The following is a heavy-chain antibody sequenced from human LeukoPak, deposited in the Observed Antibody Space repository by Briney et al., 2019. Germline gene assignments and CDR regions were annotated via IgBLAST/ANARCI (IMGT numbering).Heavy chain of an antibody. CDR1: GFTFSSYG. Sequence: RSLRLSCAASGFTFSSYGMHWVRQAPGKGLEWVAVISYDGSNKYYADSVKGRFTISRDNSKNTLYLQMNSLRAEDTAVYYCAKDILAGYFDYWGQGTLVTVSS. V-gene: IGHV3-30*18. CDR3: AKDILAGYFDY. D-gene: IGHD2-15*01. CDR2: ISYDGSNK. J-gene: IGHJ4*02.